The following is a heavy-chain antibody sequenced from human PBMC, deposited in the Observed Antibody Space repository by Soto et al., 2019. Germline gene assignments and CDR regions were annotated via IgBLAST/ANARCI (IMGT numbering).Heavy chain of an antibody. CDR3: ARPGGSGWFYFDS. Sequence: LSLTCTVSGGSISGYYWGWIRQPPGKGLEWIGSIYYSGSTYYNPSLKSRVTISVDTSKNHFSLKLTSVTAADTAVYYCARPGGSGWFYFDSWGQGSQVTVSS. CDR2: IYYSGST. V-gene: IGHV4-39*02. CDR1: GGSISGYY. J-gene: IGHJ4*02. D-gene: IGHD6-13*01.